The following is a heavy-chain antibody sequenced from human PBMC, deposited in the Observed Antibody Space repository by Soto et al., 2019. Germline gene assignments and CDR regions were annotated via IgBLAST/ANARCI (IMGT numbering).Heavy chain of an antibody. V-gene: IGHV3-33*01. CDR2: IWYDGSNK. CDR1: GFTFSTYG. CDR3: GRDGALGDTAVVDS. D-gene: IGHD5-18*01. Sequence: QVQLVESGGGVVQPGKSLRLSCAASGFTFSTYGMHWVRQAPGKGLEWVAVIWYDGSNKYHGDSLKGRFTISRDNSKNPLYLQINNLRAEDTAVYYCGRDGALGDTAVVDSWGQATLVTVSS. J-gene: IGHJ4*02.